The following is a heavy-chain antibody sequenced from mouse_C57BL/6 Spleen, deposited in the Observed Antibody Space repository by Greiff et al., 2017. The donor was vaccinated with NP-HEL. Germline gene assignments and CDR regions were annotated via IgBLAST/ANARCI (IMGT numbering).Heavy chain of an antibody. Sequence: QLQQSGPELVKPGASVKIPCKASGYTFTDYNMDWVKQSHGKSLEWIGDINPNNGGTIYNQKFKGKATLTVDKSSSTAYMELRSLTSEDTAVYYCARRSTYYGSSYFDYWGQGTTLTVSS. D-gene: IGHD1-1*01. CDR1: GYTFTDYN. V-gene: IGHV1-18*01. CDR3: ARRSTYYGSSYFDY. CDR2: INPNNGGT. J-gene: IGHJ2*01.